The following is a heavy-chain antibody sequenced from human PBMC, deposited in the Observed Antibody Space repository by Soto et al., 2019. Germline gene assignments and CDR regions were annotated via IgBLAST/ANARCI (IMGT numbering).Heavy chain of an antibody. V-gene: IGHV3-20*04. CDR2: INWNGDNI. CDR1: GFTFDDYG. CDR3: ARDATVAAVGMGDEACDI. D-gene: IGHD6-13*01. Sequence: EVQLVESGGRVVRPGGSLRLSCAASGFTFDDYGMTWVRQVPGNGLEWVSSINWNGDNIDYAEAVKGRFTISRDDAKNSLYVQMSSLIAADTALDFCARDATVAAVGMGDEACDIWGRGTMVTVSS. J-gene: IGHJ3*02.